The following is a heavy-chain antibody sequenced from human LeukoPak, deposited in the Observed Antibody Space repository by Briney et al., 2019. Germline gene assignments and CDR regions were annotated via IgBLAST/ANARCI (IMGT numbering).Heavy chain of an antibody. D-gene: IGHD1-20*01. CDR1: GYTFTGYY. CDR3: ARALTGTTWFDP. V-gene: IGHV1-2*02. Sequence: ASVKVSCKASGYTFTGYYMHWVRQAPEQGLEWMGWINPNSGGTNYAQKFQGRVTMTRDTSISTAYMELSRLRSDDTAVYYCARALTGTTWFDPWGQGTLVTVSS. CDR2: INPNSGGT. J-gene: IGHJ5*02.